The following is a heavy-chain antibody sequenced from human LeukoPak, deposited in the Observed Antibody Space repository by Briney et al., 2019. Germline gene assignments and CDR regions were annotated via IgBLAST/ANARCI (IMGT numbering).Heavy chain of an antibody. CDR1: GYAFTGYY. Sequence: ASVKVSCKASGYAFTGYYMHWVRQAPGQGLEWMGWINPNSGGTNYAQKFQGRVTMTRDTSISTAYMELSRLRSDDTAVYYCARATSGTPAAFDIWGQGTMVTVSS. D-gene: IGHD1-26*01. CDR3: ARATSGTPAAFDI. V-gene: IGHV1-2*02. CDR2: INPNSGGT. J-gene: IGHJ3*02.